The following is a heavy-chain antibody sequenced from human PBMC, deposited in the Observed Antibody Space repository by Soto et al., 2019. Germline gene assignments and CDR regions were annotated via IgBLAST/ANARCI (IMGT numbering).Heavy chain of an antibody. D-gene: IGHD1-1*01. CDR2: IYHSGIT. CDR3: ARGTSICFDY. Sequence: LTLTCAVSGVSIRSYGYTWIWIRQPKGKGLEWIGYIYHSGITYYNPSHKSRVTISEDRSKNQFPLKLSSVTDAATAVYYCARGTSICFDYWGQGTLVTVSS. J-gene: IGHJ4*02. V-gene: IGHV4-30-2*01. CDR1: GVSIRSYGYT.